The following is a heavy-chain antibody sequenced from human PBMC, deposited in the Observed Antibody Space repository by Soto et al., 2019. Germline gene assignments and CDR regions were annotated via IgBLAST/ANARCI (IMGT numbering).Heavy chain of an antibody. D-gene: IGHD3-22*01. Sequence: WASVKVSCKASGYTFTSYGISWVRQAPGQGLEWMGWISAYNGNTNYAQKLQGRVTMTTDTSTSTAYMELRSLRSDDTAVYYCARDGTYYYDSSHKAHDAFDIWGQGTMVTVSS. J-gene: IGHJ3*02. CDR3: ARDGTYYYDSSHKAHDAFDI. V-gene: IGHV1-18*04. CDR2: ISAYNGNT. CDR1: GYTFTSYG.